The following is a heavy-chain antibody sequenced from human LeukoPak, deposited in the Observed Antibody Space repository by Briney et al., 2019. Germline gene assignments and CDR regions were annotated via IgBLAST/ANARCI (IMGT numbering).Heavy chain of an antibody. J-gene: IGHJ4*02. D-gene: IGHD3-10*01. V-gene: IGHV3-23*01. CDR1: QFTFSYYA. CDR2: ASSSGAFT. CDR3: AKEIYAYGSRGFDF. Sequence: PGGSLRLSCSAPQFTFSYYAMAWVRQAPGKGLEWVSGASSSGAFTYYANSVKGRFAISRDNSQNTLYLQLNSLRVKDTAVYYCAKEIYAYGSRGFDFWGQGTPVTVSS.